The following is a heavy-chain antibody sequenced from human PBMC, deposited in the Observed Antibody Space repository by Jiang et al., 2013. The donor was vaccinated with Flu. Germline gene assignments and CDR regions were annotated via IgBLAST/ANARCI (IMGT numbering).Heavy chain of an antibody. CDR1: GYTLTELS. CDR3: ATDLLRQQLHWYFDL. Sequence: EVKKPGASVKVSCKVSGYTLTELSMHWVRQAPGKGLEWMGGFDPEDGETIYAQKFQGRVTMTEDTSTDTAYMELSSLRSEDTAVYYCATDLLRQQLHWYFDLWGRGTLVTVSS. D-gene: IGHD6-13*01. V-gene: IGHV1-24*01. J-gene: IGHJ2*01. CDR2: FDPEDGET.